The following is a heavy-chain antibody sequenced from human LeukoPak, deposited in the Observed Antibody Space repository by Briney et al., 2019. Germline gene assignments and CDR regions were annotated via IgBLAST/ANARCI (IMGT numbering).Heavy chain of an antibody. CDR2: IYYSGTT. J-gene: IGHJ1*01. V-gene: IGHV4-59*01. Sequence: SETLSLTCAVYGGSFSGYYWSWIRQPPGKGLEWIGYIYYSGTTNYNPSLKSRVSMSVDTSKNQFSLKLSSVTAADTAVYYCARAQDYYDIKACFQHWGQGTLVTVSS. D-gene: IGHD3-22*01. CDR3: ARAQDYYDIKACFQH. CDR1: GGSFSGYY.